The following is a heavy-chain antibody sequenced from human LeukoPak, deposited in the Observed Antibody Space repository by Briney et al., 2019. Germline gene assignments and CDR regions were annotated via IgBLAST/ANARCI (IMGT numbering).Heavy chain of an antibody. D-gene: IGHD6-13*01. J-gene: IGHJ4*02. Sequence: PSETLSLTCTVSVGSISSYYWSWIRQPPGQGLEWIGYIYHSGSTNYNPSLKSRVTISVDRSKNQFSLKLSSVTAADTAVYYCARATAGTGYYFDYWGQGTLVTVSS. CDR2: IYHSGST. CDR1: VGSISSYY. V-gene: IGHV4-59*01. CDR3: ARATAGTGYYFDY.